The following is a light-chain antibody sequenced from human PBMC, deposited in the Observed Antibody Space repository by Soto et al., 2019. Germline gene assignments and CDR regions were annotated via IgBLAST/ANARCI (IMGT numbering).Light chain of an antibody. J-gene: IGLJ1*01. V-gene: IGLV2-14*01. CDR2: DVS. Sequence: QSVLTQPASVSGSPGQSIAISCTGTSSDVGGYNYVSWYQQHPGKAPKLMIYDVSNRPSGVSNRFSGSKSGNTASLTISGLQAEDEADYFCSLYTSSTTYVFGTATKVTVL. CDR3: SLYTSSTTYV. CDR1: SSDVGGYNY.